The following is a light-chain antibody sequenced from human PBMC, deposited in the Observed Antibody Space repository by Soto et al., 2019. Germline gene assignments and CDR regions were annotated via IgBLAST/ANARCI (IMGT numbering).Light chain of an antibody. V-gene: IGKV1-5*01. CDR3: QQYNSYS. Sequence: DIQMTQSPSTLSASVGDRVTITCRASQSISSWLAWYQQKPGKAPKLLIYAASTLQSGVPSRFSGSGSGTEFTLTISSLQPDDFATYYCQQYNSYSFGQGTKVDIK. CDR2: AAS. CDR1: QSISSW. J-gene: IGKJ1*01.